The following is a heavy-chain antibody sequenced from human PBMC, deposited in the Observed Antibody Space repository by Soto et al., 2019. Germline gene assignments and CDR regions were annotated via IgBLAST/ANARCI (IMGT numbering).Heavy chain of an antibody. Sequence: SETLSLTCAVYGGSFSGYYWSWIRQPPGKGLEWIGEINHSGSTNYNPSLRRRVTISVDTSKNQFSLKLSSVTAADTAVYDCARASSSGYFDYWGQGTLVTVSS. CDR3: ARASSSGYFDY. CDR1: GGSFSGYY. D-gene: IGHD6-6*01. J-gene: IGHJ4*02. CDR2: INHSGST. V-gene: IGHV4-34*01.